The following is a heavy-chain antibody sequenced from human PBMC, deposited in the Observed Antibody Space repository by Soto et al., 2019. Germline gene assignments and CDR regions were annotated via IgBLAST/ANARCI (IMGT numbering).Heavy chain of an antibody. V-gene: IGHV5-51*01. CDR3: ARGEGTLYCSGGSCYPRGNYGMDV. Sequence: GESLKISCKGSGYSFTSYWIGWVRQMPGKGLEWMGIIYPGDSDTRYSPSFQGQVTISADKSISTAYLQWSSMKASDTAMYYCARGEGTLYCSGGSCYPRGNYGMDVWGQGTTVTVSS. J-gene: IGHJ6*02. D-gene: IGHD2-15*01. CDR2: IYPGDSDT. CDR1: GYSFTSYW.